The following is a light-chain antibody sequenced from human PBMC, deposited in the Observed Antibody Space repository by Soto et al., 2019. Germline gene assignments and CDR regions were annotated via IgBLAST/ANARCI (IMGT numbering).Light chain of an antibody. CDR2: KAS. V-gene: IGKV1-5*03. J-gene: IGKJ3*01. CDR3: QQYNSYV. Sequence: DIPMTQSPSTLSASVGDRVTITCRASQSIDSWLAWYQQKPGKAPKLLIYKASSLESGVPTRFSGSGSGTDFTLTISSLQPEDFATYYCQQYNSYVFGPGTKVDIK. CDR1: QSIDSW.